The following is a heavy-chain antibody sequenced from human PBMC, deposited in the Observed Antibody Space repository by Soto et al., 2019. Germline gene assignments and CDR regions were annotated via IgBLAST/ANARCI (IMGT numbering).Heavy chain of an antibody. D-gene: IGHD3-3*01. CDR3: ARHVFVSYYFDY. Sequence: PSETLSLTCTVSGGSISTYYWSWIRQPPGKELEWIGYIYYSGNTNYKPSLKSRVTISVDTSKNQFSLKLSSVTAADTAVYYCARHVFVSYYFDYWGQGTLVTVSS. CDR2: IYYSGNT. CDR1: GGSISTYY. V-gene: IGHV4-59*08. J-gene: IGHJ4*02.